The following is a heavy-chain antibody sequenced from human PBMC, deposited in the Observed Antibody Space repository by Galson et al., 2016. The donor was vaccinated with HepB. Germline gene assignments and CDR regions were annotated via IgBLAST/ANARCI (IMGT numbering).Heavy chain of an antibody. CDR1: GYTFNIYA. CDR2: ISTDIGST. CDR3: ARGEGGMDV. V-gene: IGHV1-3*04. J-gene: IGHJ6*02. D-gene: IGHD2-15*01. Sequence: SVKVSCKASGYTFNIYAIHWVRQAPGQSLQWMGWISTDIGSTQYSEKFQGRLTITRDTSATTAYMELSSLKSGDTAVYYRARGEGGMDVWGQGTTVTVPS.